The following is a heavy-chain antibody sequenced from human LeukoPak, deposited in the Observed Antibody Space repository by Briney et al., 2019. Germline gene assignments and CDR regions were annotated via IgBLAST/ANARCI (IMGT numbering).Heavy chain of an antibody. V-gene: IGHV4-39*01. D-gene: IGHD2-21*02. J-gene: IGHJ3*02. CDR2: LHHTGRN. CDR1: GDSLTSGSHY. CDR3: VAEMTASAAFDI. Sequence: SETLSLTCTVSGDSLTSGSHYWGWIRQPPGKRLQWVASLHHTGRNYSNAALKSRVSISMDTAKSQFSLKVNSVTAADSGVYYCVAEMTASAAFDIWGQGTMVAVSS.